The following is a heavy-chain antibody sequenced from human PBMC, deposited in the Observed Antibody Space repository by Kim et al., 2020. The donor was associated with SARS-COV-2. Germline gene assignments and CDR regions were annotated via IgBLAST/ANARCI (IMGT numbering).Heavy chain of an antibody. CDR2: FDPEDGET. D-gene: IGHD6-19*01. J-gene: IGHJ4*02. V-gene: IGHV1-24*01. CDR1: GYTLTELS. CDR3: ATGLLAVAGTDDY. Sequence: ASVKVSCKVSGYTLTELSMHWVREAPGKGLEWMGGFDPEDGETIYAQKFQGRVTMTEDTSTDTAYMELSSLRSEDTAVYYCATGLLAVAGTDDYWGQGTLVTVSS.